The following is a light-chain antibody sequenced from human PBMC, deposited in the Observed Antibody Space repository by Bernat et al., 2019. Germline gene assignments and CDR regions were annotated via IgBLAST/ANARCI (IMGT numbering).Light chain of an antibody. Sequence: QSALTRPASVSGSPGQSITISCTGTSSDVGAYNYVSWFQQHPDKAPKLMLYDVTNRPSGVSYRFSGSKSGNTASLTISGLRAEDEADYYCVSYTTSSTFVFGTGTKVTVL. CDR3: VSYTTSSTFV. J-gene: IGLJ1*01. CDR2: DVT. V-gene: IGLV2-14*03. CDR1: SSDVGAYNY.